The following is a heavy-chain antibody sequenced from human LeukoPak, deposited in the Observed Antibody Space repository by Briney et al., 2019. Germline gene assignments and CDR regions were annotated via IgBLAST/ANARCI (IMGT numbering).Heavy chain of an antibody. J-gene: IGHJ4*02. D-gene: IGHD4-23*01. V-gene: IGHV1-18*04. CDR2: ISAYNGNT. Sequence: ASVKVSCKASGYTFTGYYMHWVRQAPGQGLEWMGWISAYNGNTNYAQKLQGRVTMTTDTSTSTAYMELRSLRSDDTAVYYCVCGNLLDFDYWGQGTLVTVSS. CDR3: VCGNLLDFDY. CDR1: GYTFTGYY.